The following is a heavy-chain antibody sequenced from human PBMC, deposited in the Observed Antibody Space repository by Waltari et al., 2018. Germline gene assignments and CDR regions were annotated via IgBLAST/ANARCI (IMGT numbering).Heavy chain of an antibody. CDR3: ARVIFQGVIITGGDAFDI. Sequence: QVQLQESGPGLVKPSETLSLTCTVSGGSIRSHYWSWLRQPPGKGLEWIGYIYYSGSTNYNPSLKSRVTISVDTSKNQFSLKLSSVTAADTAVYYCARVIFQGVIITGGDAFDIWGQGTMVTVSS. V-gene: IGHV4-59*11. J-gene: IGHJ3*02. CDR2: IYYSGST. CDR1: GGSIRSHY. D-gene: IGHD3-10*01.